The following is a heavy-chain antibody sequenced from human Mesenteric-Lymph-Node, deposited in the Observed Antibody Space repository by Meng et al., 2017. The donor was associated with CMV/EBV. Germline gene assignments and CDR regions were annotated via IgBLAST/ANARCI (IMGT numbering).Heavy chain of an antibody. J-gene: IGHJ4*02. CDR3: AKSGISGPDGFVDY. D-gene: IGHD1-26*01. CDR1: GYSFPSDW. CDR2: IFGGDSDT. V-gene: IGHV5-51*01. Sequence: KVSCKGCGYSFPSDWFCWVRQTPGKGLEWMGIIFGGDSDTRYSPSFKGQVTISADKSISTAYLQWSSLKASDSAMYYCAKSGISGPDGFVDYWGQGTLVTVSS.